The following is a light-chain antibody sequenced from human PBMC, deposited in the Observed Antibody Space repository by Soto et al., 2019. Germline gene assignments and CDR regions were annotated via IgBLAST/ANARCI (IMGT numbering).Light chain of an antibody. CDR1: QDINKI. J-gene: IGKJ2*01. CDR2: SAS. CDR3: QQLKTYPYT. Sequence: IQLPQSPSSLSASVGDRVTLTCRASQDINKILAWFQQTPGKAPKLLVYSASTLHSGVPSRFSGSGSGTDFALTISSLQPADFATYYCQQLKTYPYTFGQGTRLDIK. V-gene: IGKV1-9*01.